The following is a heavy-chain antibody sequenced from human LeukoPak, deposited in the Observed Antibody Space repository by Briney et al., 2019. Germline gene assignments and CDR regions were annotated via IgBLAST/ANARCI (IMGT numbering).Heavy chain of an antibody. Sequence: GGSLRLSRAASGFTVSSNHMSWVRQGPGKGLEWVSVIYSGGSTYYADSVKGRFTISRDSSKNTLYLQMNSLRAEDTAVYYCASHSSSWYGFDYWGQGTLVTVSS. CDR1: GFTVSSNH. J-gene: IGHJ4*02. CDR3: ASHSSSWYGFDY. V-gene: IGHV3-53*01. D-gene: IGHD6-13*01. CDR2: IYSGGST.